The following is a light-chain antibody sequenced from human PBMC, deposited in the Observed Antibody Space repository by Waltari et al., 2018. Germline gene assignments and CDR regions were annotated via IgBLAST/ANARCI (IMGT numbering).Light chain of an antibody. CDR1: QSVLYSSNNKKY. CDR2: WAS. J-gene: IGKJ1*01. V-gene: IGKV4-1*01. CDR3: QQYYSTLWT. Sequence: DIVMTQSPDSLAVSLGERATINCKSSQSVLYSSNNKKYLAWYQQKPGQPPKLLIYWASTRESGVPDRFRGSGSGTDFTLTISSLQAEDVAVYYCQQYYSTLWTFGQGTKVEIK.